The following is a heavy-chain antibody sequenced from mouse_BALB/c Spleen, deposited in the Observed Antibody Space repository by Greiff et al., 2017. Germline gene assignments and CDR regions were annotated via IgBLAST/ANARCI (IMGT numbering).Heavy chain of an antibody. CDR2: INPDSSTI. D-gene: IGHD2-14*01. Sequence: VESGGSLKLSCAASGFDFSRYWMSWVRQAPGKGLEWIGEINPDSSTINYTPSLKDKFIISRDNAKNTLYLQMSKVRSEDTALYYCARPVGYDGYFDYWGQGTTLTVSS. J-gene: IGHJ2*01. CDR3: ARPVGYDGYFDY. V-gene: IGHV4-1*02. CDR1: GFDFSRYW.